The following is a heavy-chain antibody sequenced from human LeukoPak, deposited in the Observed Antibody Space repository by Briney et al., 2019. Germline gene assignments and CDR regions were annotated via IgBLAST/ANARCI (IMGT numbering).Heavy chain of an antibody. D-gene: IGHD4-17*01. V-gene: IGHV4-4*07. J-gene: IGHJ5*02. CDR3: ARDLYYGDYDWFDP. CDR2: IHTSGST. Sequence: SETLSLTCTVSGGSVSSYYWSWIRQPAGKGLEWIGRIHTSGSTNYNPSLKSRVTMSVDTSKNQFSLKLSSVTAADTAVYYCARDLYYGDYDWFDPWRQGTLVTVSS. CDR1: GGSVSSYY.